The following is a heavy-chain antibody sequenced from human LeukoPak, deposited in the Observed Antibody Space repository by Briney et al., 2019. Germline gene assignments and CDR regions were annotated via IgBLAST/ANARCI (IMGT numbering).Heavy chain of an antibody. CDR2: ITPSGGST. CDR3: ARDGEVAYSYGYYYYYMDV. D-gene: IGHD5-18*01. CDR1: GYTFTTYY. Sequence: ASVKVSCKASGYTFTTYYMHWVRQAPGQGLEWMGIITPSGGSTSYAQKFQGRVTMARDTSTSTVYMELSSLRSEDTAVYYCARDGEVAYSYGYYYYYMDVWGKGTTVTVSS. V-gene: IGHV1-46*01. J-gene: IGHJ6*03.